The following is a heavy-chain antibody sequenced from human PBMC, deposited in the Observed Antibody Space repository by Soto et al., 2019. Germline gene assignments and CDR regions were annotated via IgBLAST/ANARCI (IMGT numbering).Heavy chain of an antibody. J-gene: IGHJ4*02. CDR1: GFSLITSGVV. D-gene: IGHD3-3*01. Sequence: SGPTLVNPTQTLTLTCTFSGFSLITSGVVVGWIRQPPGQALEWLALIYWNDDKRYSPSLQSRLTITKHTSKNQVVLTMTNVDPVDTGTYYCAHVGFWSDYYAFDDWGQGTLVTVSS. CDR3: AHVGFWSDYYAFDD. CDR2: IYWNDDK. V-gene: IGHV2-5*01.